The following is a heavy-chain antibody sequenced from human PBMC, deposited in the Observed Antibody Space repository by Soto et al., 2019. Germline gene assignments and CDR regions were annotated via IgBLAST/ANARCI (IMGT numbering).Heavy chain of an antibody. Sequence: EVQVVESGGGLVQPGGSLRLSCTVSGFTFSSHWMHWVRQAPGKGLVWVSRLNGDGSSTHYGDSMRGRVIISRDNAKNMVYLQIDSLRDEDSAVYYCARGVKNYYAMDVWGQGTTVTVSS. J-gene: IGHJ6*02. CDR2: LNGDGSST. CDR1: GFTFSSHW. V-gene: IGHV3-74*01. CDR3: ARGVKNYYAMDV.